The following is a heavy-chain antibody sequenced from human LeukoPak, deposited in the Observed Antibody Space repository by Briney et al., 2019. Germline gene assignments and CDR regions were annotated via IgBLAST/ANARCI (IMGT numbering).Heavy chain of an antibody. J-gene: IGHJ6*03. CDR2: ISGSGGST. Sequence: GGSLRLSCGASGFTFSRYAMSWVRQAPGKRLEWVSAISGSGGSTYYADSVKGRFTISRDNSKNTLYLQMNSLRAEDTAVYYCARAGAMGYYYYYMDVWGKGTTVTVSS. CDR1: GFTFSRYA. CDR3: ARAGAMGYYYYYMDV. D-gene: IGHD2-2*01. V-gene: IGHV3-23*01.